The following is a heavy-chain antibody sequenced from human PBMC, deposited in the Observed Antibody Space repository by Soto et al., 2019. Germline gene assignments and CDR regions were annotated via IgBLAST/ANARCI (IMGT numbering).Heavy chain of an antibody. Sequence: PGGSLRLSCAASGFTFSSYGMHWVRQAPGKGLEWVAVIWYDGSNKYYADSVKGRFTISRDNSKNTLYLQMNSLRAEDTAVYYCARGGQMATIRTFDYWGQGTLVTSPQ. J-gene: IGHJ4*02. CDR2: IWYDGSNK. V-gene: IGHV3-33*01. CDR3: ARGGQMATIRTFDY. D-gene: IGHD5-12*01. CDR1: GFTFSSYG.